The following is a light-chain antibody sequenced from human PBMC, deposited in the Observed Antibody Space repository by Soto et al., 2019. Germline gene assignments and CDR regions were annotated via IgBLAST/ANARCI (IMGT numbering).Light chain of an antibody. Sequence: DIQMTQSQSSLSASVGYSVTITCRARQDIRYDLGWYQQKPGKAPKRLIYAASRFQSGVPSRFSGSGSGTEFTLKISGLQPEDFATYYCLQHNSYPFTFGQGTRLEI. V-gene: IGKV1-17*01. CDR1: QDIRYD. CDR2: AAS. J-gene: IGKJ5*01. CDR3: LQHNSYPFT.